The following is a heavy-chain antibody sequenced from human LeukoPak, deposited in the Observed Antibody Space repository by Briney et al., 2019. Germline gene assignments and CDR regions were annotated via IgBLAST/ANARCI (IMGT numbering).Heavy chain of an antibody. CDR3: ARDTYGSIMYYYYGMDV. J-gene: IGHJ6*02. V-gene: IGHV3-33*01. D-gene: IGHD3-10*01. CDR1: GFTFSSYG. CDR2: IWYDGSNK. Sequence: PGRFLRLSCAAAGFTFSSYGMHWVRQAPGKGLEGGAGIWYDGSNKYYADSVKGRFTISRDNSKNTLYLQMNSLRAEDTAVYYCARDTYGSIMYYYYGMDVWGQGTTVTVSS.